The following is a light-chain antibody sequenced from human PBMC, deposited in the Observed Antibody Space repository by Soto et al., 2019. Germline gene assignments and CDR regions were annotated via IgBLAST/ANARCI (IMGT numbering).Light chain of an antibody. J-gene: IGKJ2*01. Sequence: EIVMTQSPATLSVSPGERATLSCRASQSVSSNLAWYQQQPGQAPRLLIYGASTRATGIPARFSGSGSGTEFTLTISSLQSEDFAVYDCQQYNNWPPYTFGQGTKLEIK. CDR2: GAS. V-gene: IGKV3-15*01. CDR1: QSVSSN. CDR3: QQYNNWPPYT.